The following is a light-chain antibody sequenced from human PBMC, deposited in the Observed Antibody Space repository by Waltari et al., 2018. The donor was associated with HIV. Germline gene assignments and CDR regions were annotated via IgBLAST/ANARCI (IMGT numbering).Light chain of an antibody. Sequence: QSVLTPPPSVSAAPGPQVTVSCSARGSNLGANSVAWYQQLPGTAPKLLIYETSKRPSWIPDRFSGSKSGTSATLGITGLQTGDEADYYCGTWDNSLGGYIFGSGTKVTV. CDR1: GSNLGANS. J-gene: IGLJ1*01. CDR2: ETS. V-gene: IGLV1-51*02. CDR3: GTWDNSLGGYI.